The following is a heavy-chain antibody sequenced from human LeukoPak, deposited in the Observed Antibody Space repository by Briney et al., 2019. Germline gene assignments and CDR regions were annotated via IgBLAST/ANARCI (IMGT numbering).Heavy chain of an antibody. D-gene: IGHD3-22*01. Sequence: SVKVSCKASGGTFSSYAISWVRQAPGQGLEWMGGIIPIFGTANYAQKFQGRVTITTDESTSTAYMELSSLRSEDAAVYYCANYDSSGGPDYWGRGTLVTVSS. CDR2: IIPIFGTA. V-gene: IGHV1-69*05. CDR3: ANYDSSGGPDY. CDR1: GGTFSSYA. J-gene: IGHJ4*02.